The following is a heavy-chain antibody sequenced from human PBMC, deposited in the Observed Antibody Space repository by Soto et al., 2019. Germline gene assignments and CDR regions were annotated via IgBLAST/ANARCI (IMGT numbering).Heavy chain of an antibody. J-gene: IGHJ4*02. D-gene: IGHD5-18*01. CDR3: ARDTPRGYSYGSFDY. Sequence: SETLSLTCTVSGGSISSGGYYWSWIRQHPGKGLEWIGYIYYSGSTYYNPSLKSRATISVDTSKNQFSLKLSSVTAADTAVYYCARDTPRGYSYGSFDYWGQGTLVTVS. CDR2: IYYSGST. CDR1: GGSISSGGYY. V-gene: IGHV4-31*03.